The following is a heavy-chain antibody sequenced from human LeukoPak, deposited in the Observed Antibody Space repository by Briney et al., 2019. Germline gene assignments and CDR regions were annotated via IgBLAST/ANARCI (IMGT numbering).Heavy chain of an antibody. J-gene: IGHJ4*02. V-gene: IGHV4-4*07. CDR2: IYTSGSS. CDR1: GGSISSYY. Sequence: SETLSLTCTVSGGSISSYYWSWIRQPAGKGLEWIGRIYTSGSSNYNPSLKSRVTMSVDTSKNQFSLKLSSVTAADMAVYYCARDQYYYDSSGYLFDYWGQGTLVTVSS. D-gene: IGHD3-22*01. CDR3: ARDQYYYDSSGYLFDY.